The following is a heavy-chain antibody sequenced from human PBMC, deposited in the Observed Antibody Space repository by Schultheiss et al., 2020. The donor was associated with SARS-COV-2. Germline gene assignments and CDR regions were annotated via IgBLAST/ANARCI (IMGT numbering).Heavy chain of an antibody. Sequence: SQTLSLTCTVSGGSISSSSYYWSWIRQHPGKGLEWIGYIYYSGSTYYNPSLKSRVTISVDTSKNQFSLKLSSVTAADTAVYYCARESDYYDSSGPTLPDYWGQGTLVTVSS. J-gene: IGHJ4*02. CDR2: IYYSGST. D-gene: IGHD3-22*01. V-gene: IGHV4-31*03. CDR1: GGSISSSSYY. CDR3: ARESDYYDSSGPTLPDY.